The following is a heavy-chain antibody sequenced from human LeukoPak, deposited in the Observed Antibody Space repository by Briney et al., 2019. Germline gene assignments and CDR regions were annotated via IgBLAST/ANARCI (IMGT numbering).Heavy chain of an antibody. CDR3: AREGGIAVAGIEYAFDI. D-gene: IGHD6-19*01. CDR1: GFTFRSYA. V-gene: IGHV3-30*04. Sequence: GGSLRLSCAASGFTFRSYAMHGVRRAPAKGLEGVAGISYDESNKYYAHSVKGRFTISRDNAKNTLYLQMNSCRAEDTAVYYCAREGGIAVAGIEYAFDIWGQGTMVTVSS. J-gene: IGHJ3*02. CDR2: ISYDESNK.